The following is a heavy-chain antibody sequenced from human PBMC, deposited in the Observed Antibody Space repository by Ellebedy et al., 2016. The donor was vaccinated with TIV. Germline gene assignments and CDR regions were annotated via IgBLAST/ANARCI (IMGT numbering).Heavy chain of an antibody. Sequence: GESLKISCAASGFTFSSYSMNWVRQAPGKGLEWVSSISSSSTYIYYADSVKGRFTISRDNAKNSLYLQMNSLRAEDTAVYYCAREYCSGGSCYSRSGSFDFWGQGTLVTVSS. CDR1: GFTFSSYS. D-gene: IGHD2-15*01. CDR3: AREYCSGGSCYSRSGSFDF. V-gene: IGHV3-21*01. CDR2: ISSSSTYI. J-gene: IGHJ4*02.